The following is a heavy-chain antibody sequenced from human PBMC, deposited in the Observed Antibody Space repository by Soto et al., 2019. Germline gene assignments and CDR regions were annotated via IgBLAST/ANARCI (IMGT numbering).Heavy chain of an antibody. CDR1: GGSISSSSYY. CDR2: IYYSGST. V-gene: IGHV4-39*01. D-gene: IGHD4-17*01. CDR3: ARRPDYGDYDSWYFDL. J-gene: IGHJ2*01. Sequence: QLQLQESGPGLVKPSETLSLTCTVSGGSISSSSYYWGWIRQPPGKGLEWIGSIYYSGSTYYNPSLKSRVTISVDTSKNQFSLKLSSVTAADTAVYYCARRPDYGDYDSWYFDLWGRGTLVTVSS.